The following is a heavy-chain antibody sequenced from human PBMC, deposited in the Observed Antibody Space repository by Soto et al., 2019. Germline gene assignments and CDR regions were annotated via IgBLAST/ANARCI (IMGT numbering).Heavy chain of an antibody. CDR2: INHSGST. CDR1: GGSFSGYY. V-gene: IGHV4-34*01. D-gene: IGHD5-18*01. CDR3: VRDHPPSYGVFSFDY. Sequence: SETLSLTCAVYGGSFSGYYWSWIRQPPGKGLEWIGEINHSGSTNYNPSLKSRVTISVDTSKNQFSLKLSSVTAADTAVYYCVRDHPPSYGVFSFDYLVQGTSVT. J-gene: IGHJ4*02.